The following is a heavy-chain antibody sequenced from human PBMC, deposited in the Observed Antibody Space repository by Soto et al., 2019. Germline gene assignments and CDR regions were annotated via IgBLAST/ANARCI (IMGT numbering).Heavy chain of an antibody. V-gene: IGHV3-7*01. J-gene: IGHJ6*02. CDR2: IKGDGSEK. CDR1: GFTFTSYW. Sequence: EVRLVESGGGLVQPGGSLRLSCVASGFTFTSYWMSWVRQAPGKGLEWVANIKGDGSEKRYVDSVKGRLTISRDNAKNSVYLQMNSLTVEDTALYYCGRDEVRNGVGVWGQGTTVTVSS. CDR3: GRDEVRNGVGV.